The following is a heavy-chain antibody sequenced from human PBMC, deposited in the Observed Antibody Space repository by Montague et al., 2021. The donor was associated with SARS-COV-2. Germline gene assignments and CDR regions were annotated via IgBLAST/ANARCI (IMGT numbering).Heavy chain of an antibody. J-gene: IGHJ3*02. Sequence: SETPSLTCTVSGGSISSNNYYWDWIRQPPGKGLEWIGSIYDSGSTYYXPSLKSRVTISVDTSKNHFSLKLNSVTAADTAVYYCARRGRKLLPVATTIGGFDIWGQGTMVTVST. CDR3: ARRGRKLLPVATTIGGFDI. D-gene: IGHD5-12*01. V-gene: IGHV4-39*02. CDR2: IYDSGST. CDR1: GGSISSNNYY.